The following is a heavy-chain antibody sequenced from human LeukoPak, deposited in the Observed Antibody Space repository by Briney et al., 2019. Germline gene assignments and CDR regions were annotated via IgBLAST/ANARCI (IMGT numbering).Heavy chain of an antibody. CDR3: AKDRVVVVAAPIDY. V-gene: IGHV3-23*01. CDR2: ISGSGGST. J-gene: IGHJ4*02. CDR1: GLTFSSYA. D-gene: IGHD2-15*01. Sequence: GGSLRLSCAPSGLTFSSYAMSWVPHAPGKGLECVSHISGSGGSTYYADSAKGRFTISRDNSKNTLYLQMNSLRAEDTAVYYCAKDRVVVVAAPIDYWGQGTLVTVSS.